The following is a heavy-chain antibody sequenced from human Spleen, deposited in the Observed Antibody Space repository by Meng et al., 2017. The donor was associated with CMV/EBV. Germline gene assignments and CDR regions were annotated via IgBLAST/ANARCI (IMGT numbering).Heavy chain of an antibody. CDR1: GYSISSGYY. CDR2: IYYSGST. D-gene: IGHD6-13*01. Sequence: SETLSLTCTVSGYSISSGYYWGWIRQHPGKGLEWIGYIYYSGSTYYNPSLKSRVTISVDTSKNQFSLKLSSVTAADTAVYYCARDIIAAAGTGSYYGMDVWGQGTTVTVSS. V-gene: IGHV4-31*03. CDR3: ARDIIAAAGTGSYYGMDV. J-gene: IGHJ6*02.